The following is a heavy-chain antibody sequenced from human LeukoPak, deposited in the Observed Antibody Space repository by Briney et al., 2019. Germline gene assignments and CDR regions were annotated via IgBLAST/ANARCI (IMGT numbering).Heavy chain of an antibody. CDR1: GFTFSSYG. CDR2: IWYDGSNK. V-gene: IGHV3-33*01. D-gene: IGHD6-13*01. J-gene: IGHJ6*02. CDR3: ARDGLSSSSMDV. Sequence: HAGGSLRLSCAASGFTFSSYGMHWVRQAPGKGLEWVAVIWYDGSNKYYADSVKGRFTISRDNSKNTLYLQMNSLRAEDTAVYYCARDGLSSSSMDVWGQGTTVTVSS.